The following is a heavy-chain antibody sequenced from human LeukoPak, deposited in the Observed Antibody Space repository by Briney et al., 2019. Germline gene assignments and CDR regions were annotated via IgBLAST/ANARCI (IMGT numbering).Heavy chain of an antibody. CDR1: GFTFSSYW. Sequence: GGSLRLSCAASGFTFSSYWMHWVRQAPGKGLVWVSRINSDGSSTSYADSVKGRFTISRDNAKNTLYLQMNSLRAEDTAVYYCARDNKYSSSWYVFDYWGQGTLVTVSS. CDR2: INSDGSST. J-gene: IGHJ4*02. CDR3: ARDNKYSSSWYVFDY. D-gene: IGHD6-13*01. V-gene: IGHV3-74*01.